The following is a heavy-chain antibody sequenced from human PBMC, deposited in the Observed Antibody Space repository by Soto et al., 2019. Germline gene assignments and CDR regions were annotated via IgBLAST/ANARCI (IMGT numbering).Heavy chain of an antibody. CDR1: GDSIIGTGW. J-gene: IGHJ6*02. Sequence: QVQLQESGPGLVRPSGTLSLTCAVSGDSIIGTGWWSWVRQSPGKGLDWIGEVYHSGATNYNPSLKSRVTISVDTSRNQFSLTLSSVTAADTGVYYCVRNGYYSLDVWGQGTTVTVSS. CDR3: VRNGYYSLDV. V-gene: IGHV4-4*02. CDR2: VYHSGAT. D-gene: IGHD3-22*01.